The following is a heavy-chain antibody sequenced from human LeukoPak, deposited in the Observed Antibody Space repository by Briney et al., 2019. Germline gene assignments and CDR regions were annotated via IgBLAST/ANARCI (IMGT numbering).Heavy chain of an antibody. Sequence: RPGGSLRLSCAASGFTFSSYAMSSVRQAPGKGLEWVSAISGRGGSTYYADSVKGRFTISRDNSKNTLFLQMNSLGAEDTAVYYCAKDQEKDHYYGSGSGYWGQGALVTVSS. CDR2: ISGRGGST. D-gene: IGHD3-10*01. CDR3: AKDQEKDHYYGSGSGY. V-gene: IGHV3-23*01. CDR1: GFTFSSYA. J-gene: IGHJ4*02.